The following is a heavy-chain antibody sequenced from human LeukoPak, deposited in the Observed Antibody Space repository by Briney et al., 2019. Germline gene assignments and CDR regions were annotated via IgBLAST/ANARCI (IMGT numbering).Heavy chain of an antibody. CDR2: ISHDGRTK. J-gene: IGHJ4*02. CDR1: GFNFDNFA. D-gene: IGHD5-24*01. V-gene: IGHV3-30*04. Sequence: GKSLTLSCVVSGFNFDNFAMHWVRQPLGKGLEWVAVISHDGRTKYYADSMKGRITISRDNSKNTLFLQMNNLRGEDTAVYFCARPSPPGDGYNPPDHWGQGTLVTVSS. CDR3: ARPSPPGDGYNPPDH.